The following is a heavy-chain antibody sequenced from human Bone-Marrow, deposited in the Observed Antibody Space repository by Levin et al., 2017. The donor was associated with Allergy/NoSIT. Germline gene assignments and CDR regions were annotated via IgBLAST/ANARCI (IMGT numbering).Heavy chain of an antibody. J-gene: IGHJ4*02. CDR3: ARCSGGTCYYGLDS. V-gene: IGHV4-30-4*01. D-gene: IGHD2-15*01. Sequence: ASETLSLTCTVSGDSISSGDDYWSWIRQSPGKGLEWIGYIYYSGSTSYNPSLESRVIMSVDTTKNHFSLRLGSATAADTAVYYCARCSGGTCYYGLDSWGQGTLVTVSS. CDR2: IYYSGST. CDR1: GDSISSGDDY.